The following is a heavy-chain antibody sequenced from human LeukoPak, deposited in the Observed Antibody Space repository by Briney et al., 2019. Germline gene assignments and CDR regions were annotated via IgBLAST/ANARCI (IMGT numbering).Heavy chain of an antibody. CDR2: FSYSGST. CDR1: GVSISDYH. J-gene: IGHJ4*02. V-gene: IGHV4-59*08. CDR3: ARHGTISSESYFDY. Sequence: SETLSLTCSVSGVSISDYHWIWIRQPPAKGLEWMGYFSYSGSTRYNPSLKSRVTGFVDTSKKQVSLRLSSVTAADTAVYYCARHGTISSESYFDYWGQGALVTVSS. D-gene: IGHD1-14*01.